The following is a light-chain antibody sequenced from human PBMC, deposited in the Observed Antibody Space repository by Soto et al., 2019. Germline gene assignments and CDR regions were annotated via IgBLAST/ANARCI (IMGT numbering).Light chain of an antibody. CDR3: QSYDSSLSVLYV. CDR2: GNS. J-gene: IGLJ1*01. CDR1: SSNIGAGYD. Sequence: QSVLTQPPSVSGSPGQSGTVSCTWSSSNIGAGYDVHWYQQLPGTAPKLLIYGNSNRPSGVPDRFSGSKSGTSASLAITGLQAEDEADYYCQSYDSSLSVLYVFGTGTKVTVL. V-gene: IGLV1-40*01.